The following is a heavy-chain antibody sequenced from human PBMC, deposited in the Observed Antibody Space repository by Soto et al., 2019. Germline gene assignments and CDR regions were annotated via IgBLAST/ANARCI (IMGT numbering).Heavy chain of an antibody. V-gene: IGHV4-39*01. D-gene: IGHD2-21*02. CDR1: GGSISGTNYY. Sequence: QMQLQESGPGLVKPSETLSLTCSVSGGSISGTNYYWGWIRQTPGKGLEWMGSVYSRGITHYNPSLKSRVTISVDTSKNKFSLTLSSVNGADTAIYYCLMYAKSDGSVDFWGPGMLVTVSA. J-gene: IGHJ4*02. CDR2: VYSRGIT. CDR3: LMYAKSDGSVDF.